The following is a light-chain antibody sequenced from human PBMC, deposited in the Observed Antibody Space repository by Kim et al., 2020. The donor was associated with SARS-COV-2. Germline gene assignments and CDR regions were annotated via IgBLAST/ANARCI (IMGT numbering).Light chain of an antibody. CDR2: VNRDGSH. J-gene: IGLJ3*02. Sequence: ASVQLTCILSSGHSSYAIAWHQQQPEKGPRFLMKVNRDGSHIKGDGIPDRFSGSTSGAERYLTISSLQPEDEADYYCQTWDTGIWVFGGGTQLTVL. V-gene: IGLV4-69*01. CDR1: SGHSSYA. CDR3: QTWDTGIWV.